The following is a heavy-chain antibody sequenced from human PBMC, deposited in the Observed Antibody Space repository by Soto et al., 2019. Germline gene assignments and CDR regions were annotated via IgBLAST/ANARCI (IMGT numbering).Heavy chain of an antibody. CDR2: IWYDGSNK. CDR3: ARDDYEGNDAFDI. Sequence: QVQLVESGGGVVQPGRSLRLSCAASGFTFSSYGMHWVRQAPGKWLEWVAVIWYDGSNKYYADSVKGRFTISRDNSKNTLYLQMNSLRAEDTAVYYCARDDYEGNDAFDIWGQGTMVTVSS. CDR1: GFTFSSYG. D-gene: IGHD4-17*01. V-gene: IGHV3-33*01. J-gene: IGHJ3*02.